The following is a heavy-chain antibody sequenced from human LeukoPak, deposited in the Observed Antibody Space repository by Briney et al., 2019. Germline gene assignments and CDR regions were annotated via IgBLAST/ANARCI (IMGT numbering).Heavy chain of an antibody. V-gene: IGHV4-31*03. D-gene: IGHD2/OR15-2a*01. J-gene: IGHJ4*02. CDR1: GGSLSSVGHY. CDR2: IYHTGSK. CDR3: ARNIPEYCQAGICYGYYCVF. Sequence: SETLSVTCTVSGGSLSSVGHYWSWLRQLPGKGLEWIGYIYHTGSKSYSPPPKSRATISLNTSKTQFSLNLTSVTAADTAVYYCARNIPEYCQAGICYGYYCVFWGRGTMVTVSS.